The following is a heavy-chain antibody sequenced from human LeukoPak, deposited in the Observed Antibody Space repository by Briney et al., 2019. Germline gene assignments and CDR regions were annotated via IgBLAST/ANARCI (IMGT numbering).Heavy chain of an antibody. D-gene: IGHD4-23*01. V-gene: IGHV4-39*01. Sequence: PSETLSLTCSVSAFSITSTDYYWGWIRQPPGKGLEWVGSVFYTGSTVYNSSLRSRATISMDTSKNQLSLKVTSVTAADTAVYYRARHGIGGLRLFDFWGQGTLVTVSS. CDR2: VFYTGST. J-gene: IGHJ4*02. CDR3: ARHGIGGLRLFDF. CDR1: AFSITSTDYY.